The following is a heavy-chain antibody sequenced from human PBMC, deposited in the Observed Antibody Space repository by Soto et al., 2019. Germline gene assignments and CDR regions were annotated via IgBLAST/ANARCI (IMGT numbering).Heavy chain of an antibody. CDR1: GSTFSSYT. V-gene: IGHV1-69*04. J-gene: IGHJ3*02. CDR3: ARERGGGYCSSTSCYGSWTDAFDI. CDR2: IIPILGIA. D-gene: IGHD2-2*01. Sequence: GASVKVSCKASGSTFSSYTISWVRQAPGQGLEWMGRIIPILGIANYAQKFQGRVTITADKSTSTAYMELSSLRSEDTAVYYCARERGGGYCSSTSCYGSWTDAFDIWGQETMAT.